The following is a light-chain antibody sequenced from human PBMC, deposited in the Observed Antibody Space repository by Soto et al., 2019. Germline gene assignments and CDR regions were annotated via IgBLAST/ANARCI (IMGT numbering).Light chain of an antibody. J-gene: IGKJ1*01. V-gene: IGKV3-20*01. CDR1: QSVSSSY. CDR2: GAS. Sequence: EIVLTQSPGTLSLSPGERATLSCRASQSVSSSYLAWYQQKPGQAPRLLIYGASSRATGIPDRFSGSGSGTEFTLTISRLEPEDFAVYYCQQYGSSFTWTFGQGTKVEIK. CDR3: QQYGSSFTWT.